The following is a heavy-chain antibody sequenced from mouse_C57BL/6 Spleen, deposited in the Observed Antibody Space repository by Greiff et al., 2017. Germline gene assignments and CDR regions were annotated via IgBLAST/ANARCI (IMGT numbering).Heavy chain of an antibody. D-gene: IGHD2-3*01. CDR2: ISSGSSTI. J-gene: IGHJ3*01. CDR3: ARPLYDGYYAWFAY. Sequence: DVMLVESGGGLVKPGGSLKLSCAASGFTFSDYGMHWVRQAPEKGLEWVAYISSGSSTIYYADTVKGRFTISRDNAKNTLFLQMTSLRSEDTAMYYCARPLYDGYYAWFAYWGQGTLVTVSA. CDR1: GFTFSDYG. V-gene: IGHV5-17*01.